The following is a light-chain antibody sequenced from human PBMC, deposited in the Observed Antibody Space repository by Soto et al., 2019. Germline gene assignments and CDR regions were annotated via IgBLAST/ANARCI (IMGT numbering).Light chain of an antibody. V-gene: IGKV3-15*01. Sequence: EIVMTQSPATLSVSPGERATLSCRASQSVRSNLAWYQHKLGQAPRLLIYDASTRATGIPDRFTGSGSGTEFTLTISNLQSEDFAVYYCHQHTAWPRTFGQVTKLEIK. CDR2: DAS. CDR3: HQHTAWPRT. CDR1: QSVRSN. J-gene: IGKJ2*01.